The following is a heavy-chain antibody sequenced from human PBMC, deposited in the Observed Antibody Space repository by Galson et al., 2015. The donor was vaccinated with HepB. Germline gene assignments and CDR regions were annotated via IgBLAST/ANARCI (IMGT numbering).Heavy chain of an antibody. Sequence: SLRLSCAASGFTLSSYRMTWVRQAPGKGLEWVANIKQDGSEKNYVDSVKGRFTISRDNAKNSLYLQMNSLRAEDTAVYYCARTAGYSYGYPYYFDYWGQGTLVTVSS. CDR3: ARTAGYSYGYPYYFDY. CDR1: GFTLSSYR. D-gene: IGHD5-18*01. J-gene: IGHJ4*02. V-gene: IGHV3-7*03. CDR2: IKQDGSEK.